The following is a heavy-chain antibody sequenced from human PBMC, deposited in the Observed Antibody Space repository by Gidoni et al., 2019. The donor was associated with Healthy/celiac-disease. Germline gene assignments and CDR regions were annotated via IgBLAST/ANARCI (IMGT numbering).Heavy chain of an antibody. Sequence: QVQLVQSGAEVKKPGSSVKVSCKASGGTFSSYAISWVRQAPGQGLEWMGRIIPILGIANYAQKFQGRVTITADKSTSTAYMELSSLRSEDTAVYYCARGGRRWLQPVDYWGQGTLVTVSS. CDR3: ARGGRRWLQPVDY. D-gene: IGHD5-12*01. J-gene: IGHJ4*02. CDR1: GGTFSSYA. CDR2: IIPILGIA. V-gene: IGHV1-69*04.